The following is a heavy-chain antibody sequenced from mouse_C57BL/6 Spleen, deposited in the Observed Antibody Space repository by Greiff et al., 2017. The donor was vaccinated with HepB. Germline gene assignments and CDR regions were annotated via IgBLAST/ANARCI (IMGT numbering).Heavy chain of an antibody. CDR3: AREGFHYAMDY. CDR1: GYTFTDYN. Sequence: VQLQQSGPELVKPGASVKIPCKASGYTFTDYNMDWVKQSHGKSLEWIGDINPNNGGTIYNQKFKGKATLTVDKSSSTAYMELRSLTSEDTAVYYCAREGFHYAMDYWGQGTSVTVSS. V-gene: IGHV1-18*01. CDR2: INPNNGGT. J-gene: IGHJ4*01.